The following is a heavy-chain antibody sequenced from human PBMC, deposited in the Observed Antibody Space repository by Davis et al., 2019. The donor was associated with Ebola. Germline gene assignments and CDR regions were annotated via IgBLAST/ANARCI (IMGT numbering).Heavy chain of an antibody. CDR2: IYYSGST. J-gene: IGHJ4*02. CDR3: ARADYYDSSGVWDY. V-gene: IGHV4-39*07. CDR1: GGSISSSSYY. D-gene: IGHD3-22*01. Sequence: SETLSLTCTVSGGSISSSSYYWGWIRQPPGKGLEWIGSIYYSGSTYYNPSLKSRVTISVDTSKNQFSLKLSSVTAADTAVYYCARADYYDSSGVWDYWGQGTLVTVSS.